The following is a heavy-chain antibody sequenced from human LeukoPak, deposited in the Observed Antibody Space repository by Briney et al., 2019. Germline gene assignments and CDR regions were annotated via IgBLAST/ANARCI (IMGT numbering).Heavy chain of an antibody. V-gene: IGHV4-4*09. Sequence: SETLSLTCTVSGGSISSYYWSWIRQPPGKGLGWIGYIYTSGSTNYNPSLKSRVTISVDTSKNQFSLKLSSVTAADTAVYYCARHLRVTTFPGYFDYWGQGTLVTVSS. CDR3: ARHLRVTTFPGYFDY. CDR1: GGSISSYY. D-gene: IGHD4-11*01. CDR2: IYTSGST. J-gene: IGHJ4*02.